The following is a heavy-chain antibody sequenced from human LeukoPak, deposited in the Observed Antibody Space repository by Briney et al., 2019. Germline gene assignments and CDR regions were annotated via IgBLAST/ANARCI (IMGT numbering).Heavy chain of an antibody. D-gene: IGHD5-12*01. V-gene: IGHV3-72*01. CDR2: IRNKANSYST. CDR3: TSSGFDYRFFEK. Sequence: PGGSLRLSCAASGFTFSDNYMDWVRQAPGKGPEWVGRIRNKANSYSTEYAAPVKGRFTISRDDSRNSLFLQMNSLKSEDTAVYYCTSSGFDYRFFEKWGQGTLVTVSS. CDR1: GFTFSDNY. J-gene: IGHJ4*02.